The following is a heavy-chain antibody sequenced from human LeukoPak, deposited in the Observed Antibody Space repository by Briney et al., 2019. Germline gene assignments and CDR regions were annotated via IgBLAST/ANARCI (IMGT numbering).Heavy chain of an antibody. CDR3: ARDKIVGATNFDC. Sequence: GGSLRLSCAASGFTFSNYWMSWVRQAPGKGLEWVANIKQDGSEKYYVDSVKGRFTISRDNAKNSLFLEMNTLRVEDTAVYYCARDKIVGATNFDCWGQGTLVTVSS. CDR1: GFTFSNYW. D-gene: IGHD1-26*01. CDR2: IKQDGSEK. J-gene: IGHJ4*02. V-gene: IGHV3-7*03.